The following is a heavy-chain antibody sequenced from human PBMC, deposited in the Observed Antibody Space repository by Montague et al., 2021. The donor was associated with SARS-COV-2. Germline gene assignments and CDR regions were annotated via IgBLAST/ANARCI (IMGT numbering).Heavy chain of an antibody. Sequence: SLSLSSSASQFPFSSYAMSWVRQAPGKGLEWVSTISGGGSSTYYADSVKGRFTISRDNSKNTLYLQMNSLRAEDTAVYYCAKGPSKYSVYDRYFAYWGQGTLVTVSS. CDR2: ISGGGSST. CDR1: QFPFSSYA. V-gene: IGHV3-23*01. CDR3: AKGPSKYSVYDRYFAY. J-gene: IGHJ4*02. D-gene: IGHD5/OR15-5a*01.